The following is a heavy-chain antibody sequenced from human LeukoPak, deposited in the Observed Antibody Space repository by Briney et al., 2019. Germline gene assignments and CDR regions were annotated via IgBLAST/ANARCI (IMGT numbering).Heavy chain of an antibody. V-gene: IGHV3-21*01. CDR2: ISSSSSYI. CDR1: GFTFSSYS. J-gene: IGHJ5*02. Sequence: PGGSLRLSCAASGFTFSSYSMNWVRQAPGKGLEWVSSISSSSSYIYYADSVKGRFTISRDNAKNSLYPQMNSLRAEDTAVYYCARGGMAASSTGFDPWGQGTLVTVSS. CDR3: ARGGMAASSTGFDP. D-gene: IGHD5-24*01.